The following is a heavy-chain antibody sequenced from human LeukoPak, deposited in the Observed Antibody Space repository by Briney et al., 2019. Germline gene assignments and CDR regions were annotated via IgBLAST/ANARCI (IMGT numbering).Heavy chain of an antibody. D-gene: IGHD2-8*02. CDR2: INKDGSEK. Sequence: GGSLRLSCVVSRLTFSGYWMRWVRQAPGKGLEWVAAINKDGSEKRYVDSVEGRFTISRDNARNSVYLQMTSLGAEDTAVYYCATYTQHFGAPGGADYWGLGALSPSPQ. J-gene: IGHJ4*02. CDR1: RLTFSGYW. V-gene: IGHV3-7*03. CDR3: ATYTQHFGAPGGADY.